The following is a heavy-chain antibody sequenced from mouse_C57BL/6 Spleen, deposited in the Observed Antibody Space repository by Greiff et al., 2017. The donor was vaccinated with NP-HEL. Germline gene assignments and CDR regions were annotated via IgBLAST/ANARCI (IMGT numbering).Heavy chain of an antibody. CDR2: IDPSDSYT. J-gene: IGHJ4*01. CDR3: ARKRWLLVMDY. CDR1: GYTFTSYW. Sequence: VQLQQPGAELVKPGASVKLSCKASGYTFTSYWMQWVKQRPGQGLEWIGEIDPSDSYTNYNQKFKGKATLTVDTSSSTAYMQLSSLTSEDSAVYYCARKRWLLVMDYWGQGTSVTVSS. V-gene: IGHV1-50*01. D-gene: IGHD2-3*01.